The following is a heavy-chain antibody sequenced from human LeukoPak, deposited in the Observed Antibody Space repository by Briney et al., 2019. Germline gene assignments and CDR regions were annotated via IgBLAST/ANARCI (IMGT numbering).Heavy chain of an antibody. Sequence: GGSLRLSCAASGFTFSSYAMSWVRQAPGKGLEWVSAISGSGGSTYYADSVKGRFTTSRDNSKNTLYLQMNSLRAEDTAVYYCAKSFMSSGSGSTRDAFDIWGQGTMVTVSS. CDR1: GFTFSSYA. CDR2: ISGSGGST. D-gene: IGHD3-22*01. CDR3: AKSFMSSGSGSTRDAFDI. J-gene: IGHJ3*02. V-gene: IGHV3-23*01.